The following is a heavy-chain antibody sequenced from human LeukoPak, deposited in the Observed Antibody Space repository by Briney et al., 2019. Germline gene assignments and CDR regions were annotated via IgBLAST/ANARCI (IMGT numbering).Heavy chain of an antibody. Sequence: ASVKVSCKASGYTFTSYGISWVRQATGQGLEWMGWMNPNSGNTGYAQKFQGRVTMTRNTSISTAYMELSSLRSEDTAVYYCARSRWLQLAPFDYWGQGTLVTVSS. V-gene: IGHV1-8*02. CDR3: ARSRWLQLAPFDY. CDR2: MNPNSGNT. D-gene: IGHD5-24*01. J-gene: IGHJ4*02. CDR1: GYTFTSYG.